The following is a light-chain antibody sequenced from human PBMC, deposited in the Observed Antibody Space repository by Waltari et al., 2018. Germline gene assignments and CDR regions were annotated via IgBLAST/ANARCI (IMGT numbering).Light chain of an antibody. J-gene: IGLJ1*01. CDR3: CSYAGGGTFV. Sequence: QSALTQPAPVSGSPGQSITISCTGTNSDLGSYNLVSWYQQHPGKAPKFMIYDVSKRPSEVSNRFSGSKSGNTASLTISEIQAEDEADYYCCSYAGGGTFVFGTGTKVTVL. V-gene: IGLV2-23*02. CDR2: DVS. CDR1: NSDLGSYNL.